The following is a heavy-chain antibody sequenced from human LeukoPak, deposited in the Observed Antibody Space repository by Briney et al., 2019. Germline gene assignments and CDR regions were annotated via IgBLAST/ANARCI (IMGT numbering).Heavy chain of an antibody. D-gene: IGHD3-22*01. CDR2: INPSGGST. J-gene: IGHJ5*02. CDR1: GYTFSSYY. V-gene: IGHV1-46*01. CDR3: ARDNYYDSSGP. Sequence: ASVKVSCKASGYTFSSYYIHWVRQAPGQGLEWMGIINPSGGSTSYAQKFQGRVTVTRDTSTSTVYMELSSLRSEDTAVYYCARDNYYDSSGPWGQGTLVTVSS.